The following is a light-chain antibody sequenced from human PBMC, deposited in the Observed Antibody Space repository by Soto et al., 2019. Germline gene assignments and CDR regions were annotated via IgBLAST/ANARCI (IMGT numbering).Light chain of an antibody. CDR1: QSVSSSY. V-gene: IGKV3-20*01. Sequence: EIVMTQSPATLSMSPGQRATLSCRASQSVSSSYLAWYQQKPGQAPRLLIYGASSRAPGIPDRFSGSESGTDSTLTITPLEPEDFAVYFCQQYGSSPITFGQGTRLAIK. CDR3: QQYGSSPIT. J-gene: IGKJ5*01. CDR2: GAS.